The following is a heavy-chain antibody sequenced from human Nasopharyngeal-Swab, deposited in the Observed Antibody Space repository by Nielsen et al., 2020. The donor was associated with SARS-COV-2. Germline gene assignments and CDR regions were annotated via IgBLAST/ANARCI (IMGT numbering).Heavy chain of an antibody. J-gene: IGHJ4*02. CDR2: ISSTGDYI. CDR1: GFTFSDYF. Sequence: GESLKISCTASGFTFSDYFMNWVRQAPGKGLEWVSAISSTGDYIYYAASVKGRFTISRDNAKNSVFLQMNSLRAEDTAVYYCVRDTPAMFAYWGQGTLVTVSS. V-gene: IGHV3-21*01. CDR3: VRDTPAMFAY.